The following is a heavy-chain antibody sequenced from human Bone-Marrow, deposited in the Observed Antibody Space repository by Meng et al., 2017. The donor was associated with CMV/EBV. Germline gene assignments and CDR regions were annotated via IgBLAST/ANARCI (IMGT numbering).Heavy chain of an antibody. V-gene: IGHV1-2*02. D-gene: IGHD6-19*01. J-gene: IGHJ4*02. CDR1: GFTFSDYY. CDR2: VNSKNEAT. CDR3: VRSSGWSLFDY. Sequence: QVKLVQSWSEMQTPGVSVKVSCTTSGFTFSDYYIHWVRQAPGQGLEWMGWVNSKNEATNYARKFQGRVSMTRDTSISTAHMELSRLMSDDTAVYYCVRSSGWSLFDYWGQGTLSPSPQ.